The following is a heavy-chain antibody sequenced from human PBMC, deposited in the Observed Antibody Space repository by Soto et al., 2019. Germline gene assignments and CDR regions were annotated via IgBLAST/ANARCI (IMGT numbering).Heavy chain of an antibody. D-gene: IGHD1-1*01. CDR1: GFTVSNNY. Sequence: EVQLVESGGGLVQPGGSLRLSCAASGFTVSNNYMRWVRQAPGKGLALVSFIYSGGATYYADSVKGRFTISRDNSTNTRYLQMNILRAEDSAVYYCARDGTYNWVGGQGILVSVSS. J-gene: IGHJ4*02. CDR2: IYSGGAT. CDR3: ARDGTYNWV. V-gene: IGHV3-66*01.